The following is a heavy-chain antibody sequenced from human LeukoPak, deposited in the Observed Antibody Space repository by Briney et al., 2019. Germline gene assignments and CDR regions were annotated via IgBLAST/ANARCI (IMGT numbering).Heavy chain of an antibody. CDR1: GGSISSGDYY. CDR3: ARGAGRFGELSDFDY. D-gene: IGHD3-10*01. CDR2: IYYSGST. V-gene: IGHV4-30-4*01. Sequence: SQTLSLTCTVSGGSISSGDYYWSWIRQPPGKGLEWIGYIYYSGSTYYNPSLKSRVTISVDTSKNQFSLKLSSVTAADTAVYYCARGAGRFGELSDFDYWGQGTLVIVSA. J-gene: IGHJ4*02.